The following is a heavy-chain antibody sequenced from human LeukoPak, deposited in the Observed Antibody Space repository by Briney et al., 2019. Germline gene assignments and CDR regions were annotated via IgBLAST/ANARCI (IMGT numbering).Heavy chain of an antibody. V-gene: IGHV1-18*01. Sequence: ASVKVSCKASGGTFSSYVISWVRQAPGQGLEWMGWISAYNGNTNYAQKLQGRVTMTTDTSTSTAYMELSSLRSEDTALYYCATHSSRWYDHDAFDIWGQGTMVTVSS. J-gene: IGHJ3*02. CDR3: ATHSSRWYDHDAFDI. CDR2: ISAYNGNT. D-gene: IGHD6-19*01. CDR1: GGTFSSYV.